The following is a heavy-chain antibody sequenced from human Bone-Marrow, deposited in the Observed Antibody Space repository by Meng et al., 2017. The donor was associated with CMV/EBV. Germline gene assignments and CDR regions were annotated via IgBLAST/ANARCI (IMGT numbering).Heavy chain of an antibody. CDR1: GFTFSTYA. J-gene: IGHJ4*02. Sequence: GGSLRLSCAASGFTFSTYALHWVRQAPGKGLEWVAVISNDGSNEYYADSVKGRFTISRDNSKNTLYLQMNRLGAEDTAVYYCARSLRDAYFDYWGQGKLVTVYS. V-gene: IGHV3-30*04. CDR3: ARSLRDAYFDY. CDR2: ISNDGSNE.